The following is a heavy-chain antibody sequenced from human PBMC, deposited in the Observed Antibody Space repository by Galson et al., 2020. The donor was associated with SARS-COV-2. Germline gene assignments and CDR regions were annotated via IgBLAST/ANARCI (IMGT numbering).Heavy chain of an antibody. D-gene: IGHD6-19*01. CDR2: ISGSGAST. V-gene: IGHV3-23*01. CDR3: AKMEGIAVAATPN. J-gene: IGHJ4*02. CDR1: GFTISSYA. Sequence: GGCLRLSCAASGFTISSYAMSWVRQAPGKGLEWVSSISGSGASTYYADSVKGRFTISRDNSKNTLYLQMNSLRAEDTAIYYCAKMEGIAVAATPNWGQGTLVTVSS.